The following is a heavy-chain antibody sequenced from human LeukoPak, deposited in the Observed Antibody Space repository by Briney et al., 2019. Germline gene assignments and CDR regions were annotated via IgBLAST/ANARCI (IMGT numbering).Heavy chain of an antibody. CDR3: AKERSYFRTQIDY. Sequence: GGSLRLSCAASGFTFSSYEMNWVRQAPGKGLEWVSYISSSGSTIYYADSVKGRFTISRDNSKNTLYLQMNSLRAEDTAVYYCAKERSYFRTQIDYWGQGTLVTVSS. CDR1: GFTFSSYE. D-gene: IGHD1-26*01. V-gene: IGHV3-48*03. CDR2: ISSSGSTI. J-gene: IGHJ4*02.